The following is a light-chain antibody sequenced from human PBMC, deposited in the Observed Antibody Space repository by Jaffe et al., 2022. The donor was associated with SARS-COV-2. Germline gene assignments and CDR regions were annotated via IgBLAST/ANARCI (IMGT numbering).Light chain of an antibody. CDR3: QHRAQWPLT. Sequence: EIVLTQSPATLSLSPGERATLSCRASQSVSSYLGWYQQKPGQAPRLLIYDASNRAAGTPARFSGSGSGTDFTLTISSLEPEDFAVYYCQHRAQWPLTFGGGTKVEIK. CDR1: QSVSSY. V-gene: IGKV3-11*01. J-gene: IGKJ4*01. CDR2: DAS.